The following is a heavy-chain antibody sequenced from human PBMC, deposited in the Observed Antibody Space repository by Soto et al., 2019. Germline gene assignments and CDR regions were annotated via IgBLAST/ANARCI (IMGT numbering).Heavy chain of an antibody. Sequence: EVQLVESGGGLVKPGGSLRLSCVGSGLTLSDACMNWVRQIPGKGPEWVGRIKTKSDGAVTDYAALAKGRFTISRDESENTVYRQMNSLTTEDTGVYYCAREWFGDFVWGQGTLVTVSS. J-gene: IGHJ4*02. V-gene: IGHV3-15*05. CDR2: IKTKSDGAVT. CDR1: GLTLSDAC. D-gene: IGHD3-10*01. CDR3: AREWFGDFV.